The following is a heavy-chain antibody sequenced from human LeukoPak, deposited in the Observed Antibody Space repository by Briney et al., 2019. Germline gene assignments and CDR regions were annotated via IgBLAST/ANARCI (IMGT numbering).Heavy chain of an antibody. V-gene: IGHV3-43*02. CDR2: ISGDGGST. D-gene: IGHD3-22*01. CDR3: AKDIRYYYDSSGYYYDY. J-gene: IGHJ4*02. CDR1: GFTFDDYA. Sequence: EGSLRLSCAASGFTFDDYAMHWVRQAPGKGLEWVSLISGDGGSTYYADSVKGRFTISRDNSKNSLYLQMNSLRTEDTALYYCAKDIRYYYDSSGYYYDYWGQGTLVTVSS.